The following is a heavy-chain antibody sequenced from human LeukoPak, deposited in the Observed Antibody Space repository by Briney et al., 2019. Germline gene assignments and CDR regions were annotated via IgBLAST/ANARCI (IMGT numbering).Heavy chain of an antibody. D-gene: IGHD2-21*02. CDR2: IIPIFGTA. J-gene: IGHJ4*02. V-gene: IGHV1-69*13. Sequence: ASVKVSCKASGGTFSSYAISWVRQAPGQGLEWMGGIIPIFGTANYAQKFQGRVTITADESTSTAYMELSSLRSEDTAVYYCARADFCGGDCYHPPDFWGQGTLVTVSS. CDR1: GGTFSSYA. CDR3: ARADFCGGDCYHPPDF.